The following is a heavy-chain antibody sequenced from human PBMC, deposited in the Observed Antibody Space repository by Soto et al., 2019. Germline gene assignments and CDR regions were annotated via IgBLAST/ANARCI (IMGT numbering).Heavy chain of an antibody. Sequence: SETLSLTCTVSGGSISSYYWSWIRQPPGKGLEWIGYIYYSGSTNYNPSLKSRVTISVDTSKNQFSLKLSSVTAADTAVYYCAREGITMVRGVTNNWFDPWGQGTLVTVSS. D-gene: IGHD3-10*01. V-gene: IGHV4-59*01. CDR1: GGSISSYY. CDR3: AREGITMVRGVTNNWFDP. CDR2: IYYSGST. J-gene: IGHJ5*02.